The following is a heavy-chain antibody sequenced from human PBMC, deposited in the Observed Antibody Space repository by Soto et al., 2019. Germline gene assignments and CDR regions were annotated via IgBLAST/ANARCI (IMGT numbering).Heavy chain of an antibody. D-gene: IGHD2-15*01. CDR1: GFTFNTYG. CDR3: ARSECTSAYCYSWPFNYGVDV. J-gene: IGHJ6*02. CDR2: IWYDGSNK. Sequence: QVQLVESGGGVVQPGGSLRLSCTTSGFTFNTYGMHWVRQAPGKGLEWVAIIWYDGSNKYYADSVKGRFTISRDNSKNTLYLQMNSLRAEDTALYDCARSECTSAYCYSWPFNYGVDVWGLGNTVTDSS. V-gene: IGHV3-33*08.